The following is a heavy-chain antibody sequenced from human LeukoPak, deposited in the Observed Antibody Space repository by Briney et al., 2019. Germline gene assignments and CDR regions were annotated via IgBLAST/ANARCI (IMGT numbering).Heavy chain of an antibody. CDR2: INPNSGDT. Sequence: GASVKVSCKASGYTFTTYEIDWVRQAPGQGLEWMGWINPNSGDTGYAQKFQGRVTMTRDTSITTAYMELSSLISEDTAVYYCAGGFSDYDGTDYAILKYWGQGTLVTVSS. D-gene: IGHD3-22*01. J-gene: IGHJ4*02. V-gene: IGHV1-8*01. CDR1: GYTFTTYE. CDR3: AGGFSDYDGTDYAILKY.